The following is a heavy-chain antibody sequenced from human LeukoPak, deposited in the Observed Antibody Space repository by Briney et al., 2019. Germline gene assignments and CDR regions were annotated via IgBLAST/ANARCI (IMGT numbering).Heavy chain of an antibody. J-gene: IGHJ4*02. CDR2: VLSRAGGGTI. CDR3: VTGGGYNGLDY. Sequence: GGSLRLSCAVSGLTFSNAWMNWVRQAPGEGLEWVGRVLSRAGGGTIDYAAPVKGRFTISRDDSKNALFLQMNSLRTEDTAVYYCVTGGGYNGLDYWGQGALVTVSS. V-gene: IGHV3-15*07. CDR1: GLTFSNAW. D-gene: IGHD5-12*01.